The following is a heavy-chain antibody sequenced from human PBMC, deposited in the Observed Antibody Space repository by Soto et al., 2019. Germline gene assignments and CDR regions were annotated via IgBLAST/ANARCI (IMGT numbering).Heavy chain of an antibody. CDR3: ARGRASGSYYLLDY. J-gene: IGHJ4*02. V-gene: IGHV1-8*01. CDR2: IDPNSGNI. Sequence: ASVKVSCKASGNTFTSYDINWVRQATGHGLEWMGWIDPNSGNIGYAQKFQGRVTMTRDTAIRTAYMEVSRLRSDDTAVYYCARGRASGSYYLLDYWGQGTLVTVSS. CDR1: GNTFTSYD. D-gene: IGHD3-10*01.